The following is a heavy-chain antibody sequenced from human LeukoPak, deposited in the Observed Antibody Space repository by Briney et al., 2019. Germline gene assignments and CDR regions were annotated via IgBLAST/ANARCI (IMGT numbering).Heavy chain of an antibody. CDR1: GFTFDDYA. V-gene: IGHV3-9*01. D-gene: IGHD6-19*01. CDR3: AKDLSIAVAGTLDY. J-gene: IGHJ4*02. CDR2: ISWNSGSI. Sequence: PGGSLRLSCAASGFTFDDYAMHWVRQAPGEGLEWVSGISWNSGSIGYADSVKGRFTISRDNAKNSLYLQMNSLRAEDTALYYCAKDLSIAVAGTLDYWGQGTLVTVSS.